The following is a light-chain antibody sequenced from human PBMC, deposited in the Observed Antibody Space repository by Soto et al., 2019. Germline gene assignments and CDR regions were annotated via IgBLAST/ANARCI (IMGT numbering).Light chain of an antibody. Sequence: QSALTQPPSASGSPGQSVTISCTGTSSDVGTHNYVSWYQQNPGKAPKLMLYEVNKRPSGVPDRFSGSKSGNTASPTVSGLQAEDEANYYCSSYAGGNNWVFGGGTKVTVL. CDR3: SSYAGGNNWV. V-gene: IGLV2-8*01. CDR2: EVN. CDR1: SSDVGTHNY. J-gene: IGLJ3*02.